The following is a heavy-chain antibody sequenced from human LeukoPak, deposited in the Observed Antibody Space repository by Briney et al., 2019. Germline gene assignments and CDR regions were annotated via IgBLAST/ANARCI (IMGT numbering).Heavy chain of an antibody. J-gene: IGHJ4*02. D-gene: IGHD5-24*01. CDR2: IIPILGIA. CDR1: GGTFSSCA. CDR3: ARDADWRLQG. V-gene: IGHV1-69*04. Sequence: GSSVKVSCKVSGGTFSSCAISWVRQAPGQGLEWMGRIIPILGIANYAQKFQGRVTITADKSTSTAYMELSSLRSEDTAVYYCARDADWRLQGWGQGTLVTVSS.